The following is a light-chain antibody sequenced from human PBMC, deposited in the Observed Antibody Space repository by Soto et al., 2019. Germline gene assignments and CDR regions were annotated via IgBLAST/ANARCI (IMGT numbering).Light chain of an antibody. J-gene: IGKJ4*01. V-gene: IGKV3-11*01. CDR2: DAS. Sequence: EIVLTQSPATLSLSPGERATLSCRASQSVSSDLALYQQKPGQAPRLLIYDASDRATGIPARFSGSGSGTDFTLTISGLEPEDFAVYYCQQRRNWPFTFAGGTKVDIK. CDR1: QSVSSD. CDR3: QQRRNWPFT.